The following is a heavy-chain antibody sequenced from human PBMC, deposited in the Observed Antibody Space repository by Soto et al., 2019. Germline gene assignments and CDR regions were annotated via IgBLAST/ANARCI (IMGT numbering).Heavy chain of an antibody. J-gene: IGHJ4*02. CDR3: ARGVHYDSSGYYYFY. Sequence: GASVKVSCKASGGTFSNSGISWVRQAPGQGLEWMGGIIPIFDTTNYAQKLQGRITIIADESTNAVYMELSNLRSADTGVYYCARGVHYDSSGYYYFYWGQGTLVTVSS. V-gene: IGHV1-69*13. D-gene: IGHD3-22*01. CDR1: GGTFSNSG. CDR2: IIPIFDTT.